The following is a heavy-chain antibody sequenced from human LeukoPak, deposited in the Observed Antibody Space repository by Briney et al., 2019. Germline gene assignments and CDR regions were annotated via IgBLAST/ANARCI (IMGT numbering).Heavy chain of an antibody. J-gene: IGHJ4*02. Sequence: ASVKVSCKASGYTFTGNYIHWVRQAPGEGLEWMGWINPNSGVTNSAQNFQGRVTMTRDTSISTSYMELSRLRSDDTAVYYCARVMKATVRTSNFDYWGQGTLVTVSS. CDR3: ARVMKATVRTSNFDY. CDR1: GYTFTGNY. V-gene: IGHV1-2*02. CDR2: INPNSGVT. D-gene: IGHD4-17*01.